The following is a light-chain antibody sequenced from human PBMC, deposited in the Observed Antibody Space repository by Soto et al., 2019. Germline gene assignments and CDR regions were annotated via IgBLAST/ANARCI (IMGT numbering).Light chain of an antibody. CDR3: QQYDNSPAWT. CDR1: QSVSSSY. CDR2: GAS. Sequence: EIVLTQSPGTLSLSPGERATLSCRASQSVSSSYLAWYQQKPGQAPRLLIYGASSRAKGIPDRISGSGSGTDFTLTISRLEPEDFAVYYCQQYDNSPAWTFGQGTKVDI. J-gene: IGKJ1*01. V-gene: IGKV3-20*01.